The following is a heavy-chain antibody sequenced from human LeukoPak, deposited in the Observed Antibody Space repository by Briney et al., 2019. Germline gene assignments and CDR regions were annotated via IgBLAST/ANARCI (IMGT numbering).Heavy chain of an antibody. V-gene: IGHV3-53*05. CDR3: AKAIAAAGSGGIDY. Sequence: GGSLRLSCAASGFTVSSNYMSWVRQAPGKGLEWVSVIYSGGRTYYADSVKGRFTISRDNSKNTLYLQMNSLRAEDTAVYYCAKAIAAAGSGGIDYWGQGTLVTVSS. J-gene: IGHJ4*02. D-gene: IGHD6-13*01. CDR1: GFTVSSNY. CDR2: IYSGGRT.